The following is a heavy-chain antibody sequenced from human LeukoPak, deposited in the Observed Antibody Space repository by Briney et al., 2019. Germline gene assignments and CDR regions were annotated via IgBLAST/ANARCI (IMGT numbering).Heavy chain of an antibody. D-gene: IGHD6-13*01. V-gene: IGHV4-31*03. CDR2: IYYSGST. CDR3: ARDQQLVVDY. J-gene: IGHJ4*02. CDR1: GGSISSGGYY. Sequence: SETLSLTCTVSGGSISSGGYYWSWIRQHPGKGLEWIGYIYYSGSTYYNPSLKSRVTISVDTSKNQFSLKLSSVTAADTAVYYCARDQQLVVDYWGQGTLVTVSS.